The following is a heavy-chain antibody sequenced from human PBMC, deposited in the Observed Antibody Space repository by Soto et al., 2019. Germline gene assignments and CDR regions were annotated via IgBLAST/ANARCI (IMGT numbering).Heavy chain of an antibody. D-gene: IGHD3-22*01. J-gene: IGHJ4*02. CDR3: ARGQPPNYYDISVYEYYFDY. CDR2: IGTAGDT. Sequence: GGSLRLSCAASGFNFSSYYMNWVRQATGKGLEWVSVIGTAGDTYYPGSVKGRFTISRENAKNSLYLQMNSLRAEDTAVYYCARGQPPNYYDISVYEYYFDYWGQGTLVTVSS. V-gene: IGHV3-13*01. CDR1: GFNFSSYY.